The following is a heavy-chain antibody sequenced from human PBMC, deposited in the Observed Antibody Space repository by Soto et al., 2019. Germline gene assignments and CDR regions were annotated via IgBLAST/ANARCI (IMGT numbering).Heavy chain of an antibody. J-gene: IGHJ6*04. CDR1: DGTIGGGGDC. V-gene: IGHV4-31*03. CDR2: IYYSGST. CDR3: ARSTLTTRGMSV. Sequence: LPLPSTVFDGTIGGGGDCWIWIRKHPGKGLEWIGYIYYSGSTYYSPSLKTRVTIAADTSRNQFSLKLSSLTAADTAVYYCARSTLTTRGMSVWGKGTTVTVSS. D-gene: IGHD4-4*01.